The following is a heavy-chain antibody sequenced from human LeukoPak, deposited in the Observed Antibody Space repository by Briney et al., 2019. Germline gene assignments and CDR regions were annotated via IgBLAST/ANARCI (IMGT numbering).Heavy chain of an antibody. CDR3: AKADYSYGYGFDY. V-gene: IGHV3-23*01. D-gene: IGHD5-18*01. J-gene: IGHJ4*02. Sequence: GGSLRLSCAASGFTFSSYAMSWVRQAPGKGLEWVSAISGSGGSTYYADSVKGRLTISRDNSKNTLYLQMNSLRAEDTAVYYCAKADYSYGYGFDYWGQGTLVTVSS. CDR1: GFTFSSYA. CDR2: ISGSGGST.